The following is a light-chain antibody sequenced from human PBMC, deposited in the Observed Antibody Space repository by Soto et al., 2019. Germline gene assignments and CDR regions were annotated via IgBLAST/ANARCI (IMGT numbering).Light chain of an antibody. CDR1: QDISNY. CDR2: AAS. J-gene: IGKJ4*01. Sequence: DIQMTQSPSSLSASVGDRVTITCQASQDISNYLNWYQQKPGKAPKLLIYAASNLETGVPSRFSGSGSGTDFTFTISSLQAEDIATYYCQQHDSLPLTFGGGTKVEIK. CDR3: QQHDSLPLT. V-gene: IGKV1-33*01.